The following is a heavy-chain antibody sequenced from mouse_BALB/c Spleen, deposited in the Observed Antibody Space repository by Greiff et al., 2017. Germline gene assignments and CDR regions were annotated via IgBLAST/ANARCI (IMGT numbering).Heavy chain of an antibody. D-gene: IGHD2-2*01. CDR2: INPYNDGT. CDR1: GYTFTSYV. CDR3: AREGLRPGFAY. Sequence: VQLQQSGPELVKPGASVKMSCKASGYTFTSYVMHWVKQKPGQGLEWIGYINPYNDGTKYNEKFKGKATLTSDKSSSTAYMELSSLTSEDSAVYYCAREGLRPGFAYWGQGTLVTVSA. V-gene: IGHV1-14*01. J-gene: IGHJ3*01.